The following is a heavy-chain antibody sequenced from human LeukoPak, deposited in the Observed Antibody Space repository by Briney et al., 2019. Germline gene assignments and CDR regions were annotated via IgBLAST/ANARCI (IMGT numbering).Heavy chain of an antibody. D-gene: IGHD6-19*01. J-gene: IGHJ4*02. Sequence: SETLSLTFTVSGVSISSYYWTWFRRPPGKGLEWIGYIYYRGSTNYSPSLKSRVTISLETSKNQFSLKLSSVTAADTAVYYCARGDSSGWRPFDYWGQGTLVTVSS. CDR3: ARGDSSGWRPFDY. CDR1: GVSISSYY. V-gene: IGHV4-59*13. CDR2: IYYRGST.